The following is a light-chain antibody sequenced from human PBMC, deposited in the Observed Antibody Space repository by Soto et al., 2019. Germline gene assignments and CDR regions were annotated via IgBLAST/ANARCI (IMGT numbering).Light chain of an antibody. CDR3: CSYAGSSQV. V-gene: IGLV2-11*01. J-gene: IGLJ1*01. CDR1: NSDVGGFSY. CDR2: GVT. Sequence: QSALTQPRSVSGSPGQSVTISCTGTNSDVGGFSYVSWYQQLPGKAPKLIIYGVTKRPSGVPDRFSGSKSGNTASLTTSGLQAEDAADYYCCSYAGSSQVFGTGTKVTVL.